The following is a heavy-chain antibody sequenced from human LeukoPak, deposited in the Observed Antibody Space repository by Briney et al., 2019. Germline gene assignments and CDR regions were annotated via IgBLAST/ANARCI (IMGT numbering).Heavy chain of an antibody. V-gene: IGHV3-23*01. D-gene: IGHD3-22*01. Sequence: PGGSLRLSCAASGFTFSSYAMSWVRQAPGKGLEWVSAISGSGGSTYYADSVKGRFTISRDNSKNTLYLQMNSLRAEDTAVYYCAKSAEYYDSSGYYYPYYFDYWGQGTLVTVSS. CDR1: GFTFSSYA. J-gene: IGHJ4*02. CDR2: ISGSGGST. CDR3: AKSAEYYDSSGYYYPYYFDY.